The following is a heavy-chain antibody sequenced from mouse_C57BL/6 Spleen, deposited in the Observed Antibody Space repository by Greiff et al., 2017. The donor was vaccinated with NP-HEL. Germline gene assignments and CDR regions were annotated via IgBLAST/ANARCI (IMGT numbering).Heavy chain of an antibody. CDR1: GYTFTSYW. V-gene: IGHV1-52*01. CDR2: IDPSDSET. J-gene: IGHJ1*03. CDR3: ASHYYGNYDWYFDV. D-gene: IGHD2-1*01. Sequence: VQLQQPGAELVRPGSSVKLSCKASGYTFTSYWMHWVKQRPIQGLEWIGNIDPSDSETHYNQKFKDKATLTVDKSSSTAYMQLSSLTSEDSAVYYCASHYYGNYDWYFDVWGTGTTVTVSS.